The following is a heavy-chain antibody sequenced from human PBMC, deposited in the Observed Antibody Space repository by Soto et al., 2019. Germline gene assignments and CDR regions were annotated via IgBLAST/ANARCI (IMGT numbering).Heavy chain of an antibody. CDR1: GFTFSSYW. Sequence: GGSLRLSCAASGFTFSSYWMHWARQAPGKGLEWVSAISGSGGSTYYADSVKGRFTISRDNSKNTLYLQMNSLRAEDTAVYYCAKVRGMIFLNDAFDIWGQGTMVTVSS. V-gene: IGHV3-23*01. D-gene: IGHD3-16*01. J-gene: IGHJ3*02. CDR2: ISGSGGST. CDR3: AKVRGMIFLNDAFDI.